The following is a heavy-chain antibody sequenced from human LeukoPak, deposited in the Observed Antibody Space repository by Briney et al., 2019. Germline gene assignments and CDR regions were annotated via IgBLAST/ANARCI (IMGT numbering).Heavy chain of an antibody. Sequence: PGGSLRLSCAASGFTFSSYSMNWVRQAPGKGLEWISYISSSGSTINYADSVKGRFTISRDNSKNTLYLQMNSLRAEDTAVYYCARSIAVAGFGYFDYWGQGTLVTVSS. D-gene: IGHD6-19*01. CDR3: ARSIAVAGFGYFDY. J-gene: IGHJ4*02. V-gene: IGHV3-48*01. CDR2: ISSSGSTI. CDR1: GFTFSSYS.